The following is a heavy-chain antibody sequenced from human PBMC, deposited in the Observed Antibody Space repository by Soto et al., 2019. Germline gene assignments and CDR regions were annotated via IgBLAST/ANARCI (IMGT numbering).Heavy chain of an antibody. J-gene: IGHJ4*02. CDR3: ARSAGWYAIHS. Sequence: QVQLQESGPGLVKPSGTLSLTCAVSGDSVRSPYWWCWVRQPPGKGLEWIGEVFHTGTTSYNPSLRXXVTISMDTSIHQFSLDLTSVTAADTAVYYCARSAGWYAIHSWGPGTLVSVSS. CDR1: GDSVRSPYW. V-gene: IGHV4-4*02. D-gene: IGHD6-19*01. CDR2: VFHTGTT.